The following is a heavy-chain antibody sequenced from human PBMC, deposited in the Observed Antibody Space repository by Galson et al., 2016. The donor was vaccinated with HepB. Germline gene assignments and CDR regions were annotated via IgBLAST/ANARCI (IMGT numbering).Heavy chain of an antibody. J-gene: IGHJ4*02. CDR3: ARGTGSGTAFDY. D-gene: IGHD5-12*01. CDR2: TYFRSRWYK. V-gene: IGHV6-1*01. CDR1: GDSVSRNSAA. Sequence: CAISGDSVSRNSAAWFLIRQSPSRGLEWLGRTYFRSRWYKDYAVSVKSRMTITPDTSKNQFSLQLNSVTPEDTAVYYCARGTGSGTAFDYWGQGILVTVSS.